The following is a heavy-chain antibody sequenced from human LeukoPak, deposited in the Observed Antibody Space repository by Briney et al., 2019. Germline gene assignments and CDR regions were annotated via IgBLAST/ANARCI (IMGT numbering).Heavy chain of an antibody. V-gene: IGHV1-58*01. CDR1: GFTFTSSA. Sequence: SVKVSCKASGFTFTSSAVQWVRQARGQRLEWIGWIVVGSGNTNYAQKFQERVTITRDMSTSTACMELSSLRSEDTAVYYCAADPLFNYYGSGSYPNPDYWGQGTLVTVSS. CDR3: AADPLFNYYGSGSYPNPDY. D-gene: IGHD3-10*01. CDR2: IVVGSGNT. J-gene: IGHJ4*02.